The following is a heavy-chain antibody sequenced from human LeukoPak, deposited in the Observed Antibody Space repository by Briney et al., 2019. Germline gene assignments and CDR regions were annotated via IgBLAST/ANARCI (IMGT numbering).Heavy chain of an antibody. D-gene: IGHD2-21*02. J-gene: IGHJ3*02. V-gene: IGHV3-21*01. CDR2: ISSSSSYI. CDR3: AREAAYCGGDCPTDAFDI. CDR1: GFTFSSYS. Sequence: GGYLRLSCAASGFTFSSYSMNWVRQAPGKGLEWVSSISSSSSYIYYADSVKGRFTISRDNAKNSLYLQMNSLRAEDTAVYYCAREAAYCGGDCPTDAFDIWGQGTMVTVSS.